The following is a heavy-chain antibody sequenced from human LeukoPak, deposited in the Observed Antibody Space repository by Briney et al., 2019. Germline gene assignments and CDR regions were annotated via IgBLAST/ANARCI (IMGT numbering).Heavy chain of an antibody. J-gene: IGHJ6*02. Sequence: SQTLSLTCAISGDSVSSNSAAWNWIRQSPSRGLEWLGKTYYRSKWYGDYAVSVKSRITIDPDTSKNQFSLQLNSVTPEDTAVYYCARLRAVSSRGYYYGMDVWGQGTTVTVSS. CDR1: GDSVSSNSAA. CDR2: TYYRSKWYG. D-gene: IGHD6-13*01. CDR3: ARLRAVSSRGYYYGMDV. V-gene: IGHV6-1*01.